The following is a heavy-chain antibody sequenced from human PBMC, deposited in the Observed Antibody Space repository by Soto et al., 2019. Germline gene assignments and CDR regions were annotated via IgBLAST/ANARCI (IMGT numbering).Heavy chain of an antibody. V-gene: IGHV4-59*11. CDR2: VPNSGST. Sequence: TLSHTSTVAYVSSSDHGWSWIIQPQGKGLEWIGFVPNSGSTIYNPSLKSRVTISVDTSKSHFSLKLNSMTAADTAVYYCARSRGYTGYDTYHFDYWGRGILVTVSS. D-gene: IGHD5-12*01. CDR3: ARSRGYTGYDTYHFDY. CDR1: YVSSSDHG. J-gene: IGHJ4*02.